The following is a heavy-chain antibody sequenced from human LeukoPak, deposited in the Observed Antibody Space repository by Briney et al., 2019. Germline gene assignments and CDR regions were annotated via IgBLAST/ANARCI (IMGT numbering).Heavy chain of an antibody. V-gene: IGHV3-48*03. J-gene: IGHJ3*02. CDR1: GFTFSSYE. CDR2: ISNGATTI. CDR3: ARFGPPVGGGYALDI. Sequence: GGSLRLSCAASGFTFSSYEMNWVRQAPGKGLEWVSYISNGATTIYYADSVKGRFTISRDNAKNSLYLQMSSLRAEDTAIYFCARFGPPVGGGYALDIWGPGTMVIVSS. D-gene: IGHD3-16*01.